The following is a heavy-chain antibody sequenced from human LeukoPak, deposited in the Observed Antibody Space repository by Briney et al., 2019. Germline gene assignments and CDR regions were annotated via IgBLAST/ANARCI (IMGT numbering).Heavy chain of an antibody. V-gene: IGHV1-2*02. J-gene: IGHJ4*02. CDR3: ASLIRAVTYFDY. CDR1: GYTFTGYY. CDR2: INPNSGGT. Sequence: ASVKVSCKASGYTFTGYYMHWVQQAPGQGLEWMGWINPNSGGTNYAQKFQGRVTMTRDTSISTTYMELSRLRSDDTAVYYCASLIRAVTYFDYWGQGTLVTVSS. D-gene: IGHD4-17*01.